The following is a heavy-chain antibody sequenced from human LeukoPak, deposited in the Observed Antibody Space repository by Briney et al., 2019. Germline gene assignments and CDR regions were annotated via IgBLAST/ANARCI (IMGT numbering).Heavy chain of an antibody. CDR3: ARARIAAAGTRWFDP. Sequence: TPSETLSLTCTVSGGSISSSSYYWGWIRQPPGKGLEWIGSIYYSGSTYYNPSLKSRVTISVDTSKNQFSLKLSSVTAADTAVYYCARARIAAAGTRWFDPWGQGTLVTVSS. CDR2: IYYSGST. CDR1: GGSISSSSYY. V-gene: IGHV4-39*07. J-gene: IGHJ5*02. D-gene: IGHD6-13*01.